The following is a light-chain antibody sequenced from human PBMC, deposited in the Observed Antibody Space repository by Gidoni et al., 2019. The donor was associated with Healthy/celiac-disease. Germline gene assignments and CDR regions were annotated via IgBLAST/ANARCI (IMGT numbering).Light chain of an antibody. Sequence: DIQMTQSPSTLSASVGDRVTITCRASQIISSWLAWYQQKPGKASKLIIYKSSSLESWVPSRFSGSGSGTEFTLTISSLQPDYFANYFCQQYNSYSWTFXQXTKVEIK. CDR3: QQYNSYSWT. V-gene: IGKV1-5*03. CDR1: QIISSW. CDR2: KSS. J-gene: IGKJ1*01.